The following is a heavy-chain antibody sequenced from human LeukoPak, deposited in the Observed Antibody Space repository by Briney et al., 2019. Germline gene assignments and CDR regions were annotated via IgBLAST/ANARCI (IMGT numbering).Heavy chain of an antibody. D-gene: IGHD3-3*01. Sequence: SETLSLTCTVSGGSINSNSYYWGWIRQPPGRGLEWIGSIYHSGSTYYNPSLKSRVTISVDTSKNQFSLKLSSVTAADTAVYYCARAVITIFGVVDYFDYWGQGTLVTVSS. CDR1: GGSINSNSYY. CDR3: ARAVITIFGVVDYFDY. V-gene: IGHV4-39*07. J-gene: IGHJ4*02. CDR2: IYHSGST.